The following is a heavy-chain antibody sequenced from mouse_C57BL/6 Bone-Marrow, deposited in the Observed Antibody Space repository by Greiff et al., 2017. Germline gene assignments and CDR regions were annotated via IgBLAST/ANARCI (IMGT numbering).Heavy chain of an antibody. Sequence: VQLQQPGAELVKPGASVKLSCKASGYTFTSYWMHWVKQRPGQGLEWIGMIHPNSGSTNYNEKFKSKATLTVDKSSSTAYMQLSSLTSEDSAVYYGARNYYYGSSYDYFDYWGQGTTLTVSS. V-gene: IGHV1-64*01. CDR1: GYTFTSYW. D-gene: IGHD1-1*01. J-gene: IGHJ2*01. CDR2: IHPNSGST. CDR3: ARNYYYGSSYDYFDY.